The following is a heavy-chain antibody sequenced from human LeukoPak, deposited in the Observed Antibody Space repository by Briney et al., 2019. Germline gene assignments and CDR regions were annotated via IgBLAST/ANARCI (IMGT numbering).Heavy chain of an antibody. D-gene: IGHD4/OR15-4a*01. V-gene: IGHV4-59*11. Sequence: SETLSLTCTVSGGSISSHYWSWLRQPPGKGLEWIGYIYYSGSTNYNPSLKSRVTISVDTSKNQFSLKLSSVTAADTAVYYCARILTDYYYYYMDVWGKGTTVTVSS. CDR2: IYYSGST. J-gene: IGHJ6*03. CDR1: GGSISSHY. CDR3: ARILTDYYYYYMDV.